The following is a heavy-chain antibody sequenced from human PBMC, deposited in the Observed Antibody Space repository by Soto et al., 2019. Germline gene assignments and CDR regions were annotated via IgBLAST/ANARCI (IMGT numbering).Heavy chain of an antibody. Sequence: QVQLVQSGAEVKKPGASVKVSCKASGYSFTHYGITWVRQAPGQGLEWTGWINAYAGETRSAQKYEGRVTGTMDPSTNTAYLELRSLRSDDTAVYYCARGDGDTLDYWGQGTLVRVSA. CDR3: ARGDGDTLDY. CDR2: INAYAGET. CDR1: GYSFTHYG. V-gene: IGHV1-18*01. J-gene: IGHJ4*02.